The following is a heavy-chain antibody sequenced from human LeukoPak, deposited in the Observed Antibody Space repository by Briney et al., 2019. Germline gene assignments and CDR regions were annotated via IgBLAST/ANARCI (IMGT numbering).Heavy chain of an antibody. CDR1: GFTFSNYA. D-gene: IGHD4-23*01. V-gene: IGHV3-23*01. J-gene: IGHJ4*02. CDR3: AKDYGYGGNFDY. CDR2: ISGSGGST. Sequence: GGSLRLSCAASGFTFSNYAMSWVRQAAGKGLEWVSAISGSGGSTYYADSVKGRFTISRDNSKNTLYLQMNSLRAEDTAVYYCAKDYGYGGNFDYWGQGTLVTVSS.